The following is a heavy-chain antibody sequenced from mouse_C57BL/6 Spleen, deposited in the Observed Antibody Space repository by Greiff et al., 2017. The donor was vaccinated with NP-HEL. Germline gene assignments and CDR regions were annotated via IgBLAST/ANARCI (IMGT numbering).Heavy chain of an antibody. Sequence: VQLQQSGPELVKPGASVKLSCKASGYTFTSYDINWVKQRPGQGLEWIGWIYPRDGSTKYNEKFKGKATLTVDTSSSTAYMELHSLTSEDSAVYFCARGAYYYGRDYFDYWGQGTTLTVSS. V-gene: IGHV1-85*01. CDR2: IYPRDGST. CDR3: ARGAYYYGRDYFDY. CDR1: GYTFTSYD. J-gene: IGHJ2*01. D-gene: IGHD1-1*01.